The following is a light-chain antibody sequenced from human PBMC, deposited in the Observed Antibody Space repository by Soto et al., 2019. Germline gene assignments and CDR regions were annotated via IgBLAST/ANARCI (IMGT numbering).Light chain of an antibody. CDR3: SSYAGSNNYV. V-gene: IGLV2-8*01. CDR1: SSDVGGYNY. CDR2: EVN. J-gene: IGLJ1*01. Sequence: QSALTQPPSASGSPGQSVAISCTGTSSDVGGYNYVSWYQLHPGKAPKLTIYEVNMRPSGVPDRFSGSKSGNTASLTVSGLRAEDEADYYCSSYAGSNNYVFGTGTKVTVL.